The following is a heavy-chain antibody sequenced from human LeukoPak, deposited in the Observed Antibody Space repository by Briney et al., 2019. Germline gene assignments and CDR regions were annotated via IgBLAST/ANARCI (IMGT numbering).Heavy chain of an antibody. CDR1: GFTFSSYW. Sequence: PGGSLRLSCAASGFTFSSYWMSWVRQAPGKGLEWVANIKQDGSEKDYVDSVKGRFTISRDNAKNSLYLQMNSLRAEDTAVYYCARWGRDIVVVPAASSAYYYYYYMDVWGKGTTVTISS. D-gene: IGHD2-2*01. CDR2: IKQDGSEK. V-gene: IGHV3-7*01. CDR3: ARWGRDIVVVPAASSAYYYYYYMDV. J-gene: IGHJ6*03.